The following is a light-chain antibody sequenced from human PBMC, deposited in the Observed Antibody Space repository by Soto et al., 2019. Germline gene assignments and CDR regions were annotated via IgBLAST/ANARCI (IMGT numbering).Light chain of an antibody. CDR2: EVS. CDR3: SSYTSSSTLV. V-gene: IGLV2-14*01. J-gene: IGLJ1*01. CDR1: KNDIGVYNY. Sequence: QSVLTQPPSASGSPGQSVTISCTGTKNDIGVYNYVSWYQQHPGKAPKLMIYEVSNRPSGVSNRFSGSKSGNSASLTISGLQAEDEADYYCSSYTSSSTLVFGTGTKVTVL.